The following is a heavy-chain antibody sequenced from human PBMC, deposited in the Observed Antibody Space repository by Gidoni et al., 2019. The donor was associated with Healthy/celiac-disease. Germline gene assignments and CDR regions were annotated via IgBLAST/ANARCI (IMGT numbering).Heavy chain of an antibody. V-gene: IGHV3-21*01. D-gene: IGHD6-19*01. Sequence: EVQLVESGGGPVQPGGSLRLSCAASGFTFSNYNMNWVRQAPGKGLELVSSITSSGISMYYADSVKGRFTISRDNAKNSLYLQMHSLRADYSALYYCATAFSSGSWGQGTLVTVSS. CDR3: ATAFSSGS. J-gene: IGHJ5*02. CDR2: ITSSGISM. CDR1: GFTFSNYN.